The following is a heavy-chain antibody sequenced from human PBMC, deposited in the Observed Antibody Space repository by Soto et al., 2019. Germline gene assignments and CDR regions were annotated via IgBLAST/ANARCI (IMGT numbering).Heavy chain of an antibody. Sequence: SVKVSCKASGGTFSSYAISWVRQAPGQGLEWMGGIIPIFGTANYAQKFQGRVTITADESTSTAYMELSSLRSEDTAVYYCAQCLLGVNYYYGMDVWGQGTTVTVSS. CDR2: IIPIFGTA. CDR1: GGTFSSYA. J-gene: IGHJ6*02. D-gene: IGHD3-16*01. CDR3: AQCLLGVNYYYGMDV. V-gene: IGHV1-69*13.